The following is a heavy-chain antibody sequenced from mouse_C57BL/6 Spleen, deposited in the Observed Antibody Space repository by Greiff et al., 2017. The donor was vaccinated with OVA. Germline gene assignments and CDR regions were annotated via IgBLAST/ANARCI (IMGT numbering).Heavy chain of an antibody. CDR3: ARWAGDYFDY. CDR1: GYAFSSSW. CDR2: IYPGDGDT. J-gene: IGHJ2*01. V-gene: IGHV1-82*01. Sequence: VKLQESGPELVKPGASVKISCKASGYAFSSSWMNWVKQRPGKGLEWIGRIYPGDGDTNYNGKFKGKATLTADKSSSTAYMQLSSLTSEDSAVYFCARWAGDYFDYWGQGTTLTVSS.